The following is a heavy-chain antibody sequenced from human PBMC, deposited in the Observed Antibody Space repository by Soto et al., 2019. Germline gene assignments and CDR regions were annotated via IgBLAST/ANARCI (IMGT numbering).Heavy chain of an antibody. CDR1: GGSISSSNW. D-gene: IGHD2-15*01. Sequence: QVQLQESGPGLVKPSGTLSLTCAVSGGSISSSNWWSWVRQPPGKGLEWIGEIYHSGSTNYNPSLQSRVTISVDKSKTQFSLKLRSVTAADTAVYYCARDSLGYCSGGSCYHLFDYWGQGTLVTVSS. J-gene: IGHJ4*02. CDR2: IYHSGST. V-gene: IGHV4-4*02. CDR3: ARDSLGYCSGGSCYHLFDY.